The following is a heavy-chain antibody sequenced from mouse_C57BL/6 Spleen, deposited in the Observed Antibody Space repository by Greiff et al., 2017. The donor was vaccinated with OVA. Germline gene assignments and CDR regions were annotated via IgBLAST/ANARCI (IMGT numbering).Heavy chain of an antibody. V-gene: IGHV1-82*01. J-gene: IGHJ4*01. CDR2: IYPGDGDT. CDR3: ARKGTYGYGYAMDY. Sequence: VKLQESGPELVKPGASVKISCKASGYAFSSSWMNWVKQRPGKGLEWIGRIYPGDGDTNYNGKFKGKATLTADKSSSTAYMQLSSLTSEDSAVYFCARKGTYGYGYAMDYWGQGTSVTVSS. D-gene: IGHD2-2*01. CDR1: GYAFSSSW.